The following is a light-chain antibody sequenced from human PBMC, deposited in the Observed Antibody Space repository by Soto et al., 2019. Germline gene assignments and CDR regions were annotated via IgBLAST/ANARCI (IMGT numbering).Light chain of an antibody. CDR2: GAS. Sequence: EIVLTQSPGTLSLSPGERATLSCRASQSVSSRYLACYQQKPGHAPRLLIYGASSRATGIPDRFSGSGSGTDFNPTISSREPEDFVVYYWQQYGISAVTFGQGTNGEIK. V-gene: IGKV3-20*01. CDR1: QSVSSRY. J-gene: IGKJ1*01. CDR3: QQYGISAVT.